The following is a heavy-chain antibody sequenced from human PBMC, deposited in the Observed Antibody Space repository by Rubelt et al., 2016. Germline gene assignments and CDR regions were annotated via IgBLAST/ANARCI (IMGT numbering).Heavy chain of an antibody. V-gene: IGHV3-23*04. CDR3: AKDSSGWYIDY. CDR2: ISGSATGT. Sequence: EVQLVESGGGLVQPGGSLRLSCAASGFTFSSYAMNWVRQDPGKGLEWVSAISGSATGTYYSDSVKCRFTISRDNSKNTLYMQMNSLRAEDTAVYYCAKDSSGWYIDYWGQGTLVTVSS. D-gene: IGHD6-19*01. CDR1: GFTFSSYA. J-gene: IGHJ4*02.